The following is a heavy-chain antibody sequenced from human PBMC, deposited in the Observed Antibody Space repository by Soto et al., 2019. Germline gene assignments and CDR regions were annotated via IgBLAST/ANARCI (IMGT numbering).Heavy chain of an antibody. V-gene: IGHV1-18*01. Sequence: AYXKFTCPACGYTFTSDDISGVRQAPGQGLEWVGWISAYNGNTNYAQKLQGRVTMTTDTSTSTAYMELRSLRSDDTAVYYCAREVFSGSSSAVAFDYSGQATLVTVSS. D-gene: IGHD6-6*01. CDR1: GYTFTSDD. CDR2: ISAYNGNT. CDR3: AREVFSGSSSAVAFDY. J-gene: IGHJ4*02.